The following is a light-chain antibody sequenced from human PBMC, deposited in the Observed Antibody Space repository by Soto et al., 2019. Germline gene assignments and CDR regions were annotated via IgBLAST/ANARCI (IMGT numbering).Light chain of an antibody. CDR2: GAS. CDR3: HHYNNWPRT. Sequence: IVITPAPAGLSVSPGERATLSCRASQNVNSNLAWYQQKPGQAPRFLIYGASTRATGIPARFSGSGSGTEFTLTISSLQSEDFAVYYCHHYNNWPRTFGQGTKVDIK. J-gene: IGKJ1*01. V-gene: IGKV3-15*01. CDR1: QNVNSN.